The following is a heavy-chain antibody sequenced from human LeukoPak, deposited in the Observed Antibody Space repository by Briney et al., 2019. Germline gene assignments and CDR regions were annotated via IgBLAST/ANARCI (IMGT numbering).Heavy chain of an antibody. J-gene: IGHJ4*02. CDR1: GFTFSSYW. V-gene: IGHV3-7*03. Sequence: GSLRLSCAASGFTFSSYWMSWVRQAPEKGLEWVANIKEDGSEKYYVDSVKGRFTISRDNAKNSLHLQMNSLRAEDTAVYYCASDGYSYGSDLRGHWGQGTLVTVSS. CDR3: ASDGYSYGSDLRGH. D-gene: IGHD5-18*01. CDR2: IKEDGSEK.